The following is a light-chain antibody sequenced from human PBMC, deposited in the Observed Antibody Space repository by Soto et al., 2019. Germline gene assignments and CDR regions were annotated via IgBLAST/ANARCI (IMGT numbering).Light chain of an antibody. CDR1: QSITIY. Sequence: DIQMTQSPSSLSASVGDRVTISCRASQSITIYLNWYQQTPGKAPRLLIYGASTLQTGVPSRFSGSGSMTDFTLTISNLQPEDFATYYCQQTYSARRTFGTGTEVDIK. CDR2: GAS. CDR3: QQTYSARRT. J-gene: IGKJ1*01. V-gene: IGKV1-39*01.